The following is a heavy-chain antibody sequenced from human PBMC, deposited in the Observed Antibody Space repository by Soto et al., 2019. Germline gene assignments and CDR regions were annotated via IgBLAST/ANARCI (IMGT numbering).Heavy chain of an antibody. CDR3: AREVLWSGYFDY. D-gene: IGHD3-10*01. J-gene: IGHJ4*02. CDR2: MSYDGTTK. Sequence: QVQLVESGGGVVQPGRSLRLSCTASGLIFSNYVMYWVRQAPGKGLEWVAFMSYDGTTKSYADSVKGRFTISRDNSQNTLDLQMNSLRPEDTGVYYCAREVLWSGYFDYWGQGSLVTVSS. V-gene: IGHV3-30-3*01. CDR1: GLIFSNYV.